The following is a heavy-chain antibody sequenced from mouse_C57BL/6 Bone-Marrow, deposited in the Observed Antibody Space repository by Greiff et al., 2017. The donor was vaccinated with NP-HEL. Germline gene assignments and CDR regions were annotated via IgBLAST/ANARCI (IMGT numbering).Heavy chain of an antibody. V-gene: IGHV5-12*01. D-gene: IGHD1-1*01. Sequence: EVMLVESGGGLVQPGGSLKLSCAASGFTFSDYYMYWVRQTPEKRLEWVAYISNGGGSTYYPDTVKGRFTISRDNAKNTLYLQMSRLKSEDTAMYYCARPAIYYYGSGYFDVWGTGTTVTVSS. CDR3: ARPAIYYYGSGYFDV. CDR2: ISNGGGST. J-gene: IGHJ1*03. CDR1: GFTFSDYY.